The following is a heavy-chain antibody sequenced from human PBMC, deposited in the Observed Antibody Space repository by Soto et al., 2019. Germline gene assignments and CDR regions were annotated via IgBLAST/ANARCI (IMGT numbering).Heavy chain of an antibody. CDR2: LTGSGDST. D-gene: IGHD4-17*01. V-gene: IGHV3-23*01. Sequence: EVQLLESGGGLVQPGGSLRLSCAASGFTFSSFAMTWVRQAPGKGLEWVSSLTGSGDSTYYADSVKGRFTISRDNSKNTRYLQMNSLRADDTALYYCAKGTAVTSGDMAYWGQGTLVTVSS. CDR1: GFTFSSFA. J-gene: IGHJ4*02. CDR3: AKGTAVTSGDMAY.